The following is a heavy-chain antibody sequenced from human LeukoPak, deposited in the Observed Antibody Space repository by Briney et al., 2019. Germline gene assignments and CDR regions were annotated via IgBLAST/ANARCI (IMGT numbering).Heavy chain of an antibody. J-gene: IGHJ5*02. V-gene: IGHV3-30*02. CDR2: IRYDGSNK. CDR1: GFTYSSYG. Sequence: PGGSLRLSCAASGFTYSSYGMHWVRQAPGKGLEWVAFIRYDGSNKYYADSVKGRFTISRDNSKNTLYLQMNSLRAEDTAVYYCAKDPPSYYYDSSDNWFDPWGQGTLVTVSS. CDR3: AKDPPSYYYDSSDNWFDP. D-gene: IGHD3-22*01.